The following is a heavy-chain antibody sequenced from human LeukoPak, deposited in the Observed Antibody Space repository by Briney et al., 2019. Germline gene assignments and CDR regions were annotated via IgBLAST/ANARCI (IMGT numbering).Heavy chain of an antibody. Sequence: GGSLRLSCAASGFTFSSYGMSWVRQAPGKGLEWVSAISGSGGSTYYADSVKGRFTISRDNSKNTLYLQMNSLKAEDTAVYFCAKNSVDYCSREQGVFDYWGQGTLVTVSS. V-gene: IGHV3-23*01. CDR2: ISGSGGST. CDR3: AKNSVDYCSREQGVFDY. D-gene: IGHD2-2*01. J-gene: IGHJ4*02. CDR1: GFTFSSYG.